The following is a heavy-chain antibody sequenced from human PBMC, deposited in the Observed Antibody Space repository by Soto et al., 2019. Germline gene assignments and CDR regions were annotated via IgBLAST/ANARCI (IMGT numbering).Heavy chain of an antibody. CDR2: IYYSGST. CDR3: ARGYSGYDRPRFYYYYTGMDV. CDR1: GGSISSGGYY. D-gene: IGHD5-12*01. Sequence: QVQLQESGPGLVKPSQTLSLTCTVSGGSISSGGYYWSWIRQHPGKGLEWIGYIYYSGSTYYNPSLTSRVTLTVATSKNQFSLKLSPVTAADTAVYYCARGYSGYDRPRFYYYYTGMDVWGQGTTVTVSS. J-gene: IGHJ6*02. V-gene: IGHV4-31*03.